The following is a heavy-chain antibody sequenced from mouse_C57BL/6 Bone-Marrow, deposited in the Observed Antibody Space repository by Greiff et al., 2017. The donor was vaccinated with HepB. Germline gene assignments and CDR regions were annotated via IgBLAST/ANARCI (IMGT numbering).Heavy chain of an antibody. CDR3: ARRHYGKGDAMDY. J-gene: IGHJ4*01. Sequence: DVMLVESGGGLVKPGGSLKLSCAASGFTFSDYGMHWVRQAPEKGLEWVAYISSGSSTIYYADTVKGRFTISRDNAKNTLFLQMTSLRSEDTAMYYCARRHYGKGDAMDYWGQGTSVTVSS. D-gene: IGHD1-1*01. V-gene: IGHV5-17*01. CDR2: ISSGSSTI. CDR1: GFTFSDYG.